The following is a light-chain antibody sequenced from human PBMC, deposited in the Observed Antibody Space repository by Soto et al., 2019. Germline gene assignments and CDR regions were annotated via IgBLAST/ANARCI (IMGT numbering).Light chain of an antibody. CDR3: QQYGSSPQP. V-gene: IGKV3-20*01. Sequence: EIVLTQCPGTLSLSPGGRATVSCRASQSVSSSYLAWYQQKPGQAPRLLIYGASSRATGIPDRFSGSGSGTDFTLTISRLEPEDFAVYYCQQYGSSPQPFGQGTRLEI. CDR2: GAS. CDR1: QSVSSSY. J-gene: IGKJ5*01.